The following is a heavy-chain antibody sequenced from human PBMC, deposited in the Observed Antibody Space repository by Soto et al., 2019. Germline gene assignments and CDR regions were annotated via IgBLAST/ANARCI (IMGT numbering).Heavy chain of an antibody. Sequence: GGSLRLSCAASGFTVSSNYMSWVRQAPGKGLEWVSVIYSDGSTYYADSVKGRFTISRDNSKNMLYLQMNRLRAEDTAVYYCARDTSGSSRYYGMHIWGQGTTVTVSS. V-gene: IGHV3-53*01. D-gene: IGHD3-10*01. CDR2: IYSDGST. CDR3: ARDTSGSSRYYGMHI. CDR1: GFTVSSNY. J-gene: IGHJ6*02.